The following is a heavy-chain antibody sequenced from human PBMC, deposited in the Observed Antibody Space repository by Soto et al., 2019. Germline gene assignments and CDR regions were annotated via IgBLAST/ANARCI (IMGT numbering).Heavy chain of an antibody. J-gene: IGHJ6*01. CDR1: GYTFTGYY. CDR3: ARDQNYDIFTGPNLGYYYYGMDV. CDR2: INPNSGGT. V-gene: IGHV1-2*04. D-gene: IGHD3-9*01. Sequence: ASVKVSCKASGYTFTGYYMHWVRQAPGQGLEWMGWINPNSGGTNYAQKFQGWVTMTRDTSISTAYMELSRLRSDDTAVYYCARDQNYDIFTGPNLGYYYYGMDVWGQGTTVTVSS.